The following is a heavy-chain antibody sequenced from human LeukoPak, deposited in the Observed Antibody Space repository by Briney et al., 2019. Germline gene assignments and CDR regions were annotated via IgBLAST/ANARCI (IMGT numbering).Heavy chain of an antibody. Sequence: GGSLRLSRAAPGFTFSSYATSSVRQAPGNGLEWVAFISYDGSNKYYADSVKRRFTISRDNSKNTLYLQMNSLRAEDTAVYYCAKDRYSSGWTGYLDGWGKGATVSV. D-gene: IGHD6-19*01. V-gene: IGHV3-30*18. CDR2: ISYDGSNK. CDR3: AKDRYSSGWTGYLDG. CDR1: GFTFSSYA. J-gene: IGHJ6*03.